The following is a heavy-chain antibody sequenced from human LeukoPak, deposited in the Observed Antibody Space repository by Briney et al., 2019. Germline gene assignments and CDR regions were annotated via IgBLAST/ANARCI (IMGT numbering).Heavy chain of an antibody. V-gene: IGHV3-23*01. CDR3: ANRGTKWLPPPTDAFDV. Sequence: GGSLRLSCAASGFSFSSHAMSWVRQAPGKGLQWVSTISSGGGTTYYGDSVKGRFTISRDNSKNTLSLQMNSLRVDDTAIYYCANRGTKWLPPPTDAFDVWGQGTMVTVSS. D-gene: IGHD2-8*01. J-gene: IGHJ3*01. CDR1: GFSFSSHA. CDR2: ISSGGGTT.